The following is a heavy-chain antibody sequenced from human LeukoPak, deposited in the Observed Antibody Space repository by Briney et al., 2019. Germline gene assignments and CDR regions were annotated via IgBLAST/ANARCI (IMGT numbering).Heavy chain of an antibody. V-gene: IGHV5-51*01. CDR3: ARHRVGIYSRNHAFDI. CDR2: IYPGDSDT. J-gene: IGHJ3*02. D-gene: IGHD1-26*01. CDR1: GYSFTTYW. Sequence: GESLKISCKASGYSFTTYWIGWVRQMPGKGLEWMGIIYPGDSDTRYSPSFQGQVTISADKSSSTAYLQWNSLKASDTAMYYCARHRVGIYSRNHAFDIWGQGTMVTVSS.